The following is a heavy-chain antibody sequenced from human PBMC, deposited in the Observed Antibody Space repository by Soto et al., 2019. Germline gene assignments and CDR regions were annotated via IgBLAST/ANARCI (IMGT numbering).Heavy chain of an antibody. V-gene: IGHV4-39*01. CDR2: IYYSGST. J-gene: IGHJ4*02. D-gene: IGHD6-13*01. CDR3: ARRGIAAAPFDY. CDR1: GGSISSSSYY. Sequence: QLQLQESGPGLVKPSETLSLTCTVSGGSISSSSYYWGWIRQPPGKGLEWIGSIYYSGSTYYNPSLKSRVTISVVTSKNQFSLKLSSVTAADTAVYYCARRGIAAAPFDYWGQGTLVTVSS.